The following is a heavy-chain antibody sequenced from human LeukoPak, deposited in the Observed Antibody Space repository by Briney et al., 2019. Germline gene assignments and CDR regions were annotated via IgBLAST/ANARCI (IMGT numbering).Heavy chain of an antibody. Sequence: GGSLRLSCAASGFTFSSYAMSWVRQAPGKGLEWVSAISGSGGSTYYADSVKGRFTISRDNSKNTLYLQMNSLRAEDTAVYYCAKEIAHYDFWSGYPYYYYGMDVWGQGTTVTVSS. CDR1: GFTFSSYA. CDR2: ISGSGGST. D-gene: IGHD3-3*01. J-gene: IGHJ6*02. V-gene: IGHV3-23*01. CDR3: AKEIAHYDFWSGYPYYYYGMDV.